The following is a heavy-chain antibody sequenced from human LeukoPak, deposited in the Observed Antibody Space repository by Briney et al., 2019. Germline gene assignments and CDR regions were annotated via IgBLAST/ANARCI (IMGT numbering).Heavy chain of an antibody. CDR1: GFTFSSYV. D-gene: IGHD2-15*01. CDR3: VKAQGYCGSGTCYFDY. CDR2: INNNGGTT. V-gene: IGHV3-64D*08. Sequence: QPGGSLRLSCSASGFTFSSYVMYWVRQAPGKALEYVSAINNNGGTTSYAASVKGRFTISRDNSKNTLSLQMSSLRVEDTAVYYCVKAQGYCGSGTCYFDYWGRGTLVTVSS. J-gene: IGHJ4*02.